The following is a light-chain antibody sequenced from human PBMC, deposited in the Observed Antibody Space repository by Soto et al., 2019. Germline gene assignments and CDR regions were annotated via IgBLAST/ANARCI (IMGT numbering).Light chain of an antibody. CDR2: DVN. V-gene: IGLV2-8*01. CDR1: SSDVGGYNY. J-gene: IGLJ2*01. CDR3: CSCAGSHVV. Sequence: QSVLTQPPSASGSPGQSVAISCTGTSSDVGGYNYVSWYQQHPGKAPKLMIFDVNKRPSGVPDRFSGSKSGDTASLTISGLQAEDEADYSCCSCAGSHVVFGGGTKLTVL.